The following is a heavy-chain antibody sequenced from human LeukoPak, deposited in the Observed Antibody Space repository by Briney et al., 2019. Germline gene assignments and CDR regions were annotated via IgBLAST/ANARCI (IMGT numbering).Heavy chain of an antibody. CDR1: GGSFSGYY. CDR2: INHSGST. J-gene: IGHJ4*02. D-gene: IGHD3-10*01. Sequence: SETLSLTCAVYGGSFSGYYWSWIRQPPGKGLEWIGEINHSGSTNYNPSLKSRVTISVDTSKNQFSLKLSSVTAADTAVYYCVGGSGSSSDYWGQGTLVTVSS. CDR3: VGGSGSSSDY. V-gene: IGHV4-34*01.